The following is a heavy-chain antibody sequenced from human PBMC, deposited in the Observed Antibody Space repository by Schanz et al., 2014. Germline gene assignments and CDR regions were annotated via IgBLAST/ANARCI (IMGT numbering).Heavy chain of an antibody. J-gene: IGHJ5*02. CDR2: IGTSGGT. CDR1: GLIFSNYV. CDR3: AKIERNEA. Sequence: EVQLLESGGGLVQPGGSLKLSCAASGLIFSNYVMSWVRQAPGRGLEWVSTIGTSGGTNYAESVKGRFTISRDNSKNTLNLQMNSLGAEDTAVDFCAKIERNEAWGQGTLVTVSS. V-gene: IGHV3-23*01. D-gene: IGHD1-1*01.